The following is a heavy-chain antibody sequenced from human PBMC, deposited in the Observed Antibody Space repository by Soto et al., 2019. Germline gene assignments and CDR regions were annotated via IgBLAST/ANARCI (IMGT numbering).Heavy chain of an antibody. D-gene: IGHD1-26*01. CDR3: ARQRWGVGATLGYYSYCYGMDG. CDR1: GYSFTSYW. CDR2: IDPSDSYT. Sequence: HGESLKISCKGSGYSFTSYWISWVRQMPGKGLEWMGRIDPSDSYTNYSPSFQGHVTISADKSISTAYLQWSSLKASDTAMYYCARQRWGVGATLGYYSYCYGMDGWGQGTTVTVSS. V-gene: IGHV5-10-1*01. J-gene: IGHJ6*02.